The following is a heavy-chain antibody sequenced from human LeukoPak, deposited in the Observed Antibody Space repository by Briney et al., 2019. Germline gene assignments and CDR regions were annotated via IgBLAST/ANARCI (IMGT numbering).Heavy chain of an antibody. V-gene: IGHV1-2*02. CDR3: ATGPNTSFEYGSFDY. D-gene: IGHD2-2*01. CDR2: INPNSGGT. CDR1: GYTFTGYY. Sequence: ASVKVSCKASGYTFTGYYMHWVRQAPGQGLEWMGWINPNSGGTNYAQKFQGRVTMTEDTSTDTAYMELSSLRSEDTAVYYCATGPNTSFEYGSFDYWGQGTLVTVSS. J-gene: IGHJ4*02.